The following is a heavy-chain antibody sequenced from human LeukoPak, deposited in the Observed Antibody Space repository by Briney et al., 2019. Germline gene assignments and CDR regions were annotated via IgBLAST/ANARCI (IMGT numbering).Heavy chain of an antibody. CDR3: ATDNPSHYYDSSGFGY. Sequence: ASVKVSCKVSGYTLTELSMHWVRQAPGKGLEWMGGFDPEDGETIYAQKFQGRVTMTEDTSTDTAYMELSSLRSEDTAVYYCATDNPSHYYDSSGFGYWGQGTLVTVSS. CDR2: FDPEDGET. V-gene: IGHV1-24*01. CDR1: GYTLTELS. D-gene: IGHD3-22*01. J-gene: IGHJ4*02.